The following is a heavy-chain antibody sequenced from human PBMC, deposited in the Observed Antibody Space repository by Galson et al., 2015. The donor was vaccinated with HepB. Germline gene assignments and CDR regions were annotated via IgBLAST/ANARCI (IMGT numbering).Heavy chain of an antibody. Sequence: SETLSLTCTVSGGSVSSGSYSYHWIRQPPGEGLEWIGQIYGGGTTKYNPSLQNRVIISVDMSKNQFSLKLTSVTAADTAVYYCARGGGGVYWGQGTLVTVSS. J-gene: IGHJ4*02. CDR1: GGSVSSGSYS. CDR2: IYGGGTT. CDR3: ARGGGGVY. D-gene: IGHD3-16*01. V-gene: IGHV4-61*01.